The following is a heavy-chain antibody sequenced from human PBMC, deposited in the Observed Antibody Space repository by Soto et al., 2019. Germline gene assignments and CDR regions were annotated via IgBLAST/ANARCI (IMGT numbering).Heavy chain of an antibody. CDR1: GGTFSSYA. V-gene: IGHV1-69*13. CDR2: IIPIFGTA. CDR3: ARESRVVVASNDAFDI. Sequence: SVKVSCKASGGTFSSYAISWVRQAPGQGLEWMGGIIPIFGTANYAQKFQGRVTITADESTSTAYMELSSLRSEDTAVYYRARESRVVVASNDAFDIWGQGTMVTVSS. J-gene: IGHJ3*02. D-gene: IGHD3-22*01.